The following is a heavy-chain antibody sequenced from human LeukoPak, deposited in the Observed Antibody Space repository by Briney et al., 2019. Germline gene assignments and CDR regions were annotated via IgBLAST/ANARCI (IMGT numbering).Heavy chain of an antibody. CDR1: GFTFSSYA. V-gene: IGHV3-30-3*01. J-gene: IGHJ4*02. CDR2: ISYDGSNK. CDR3: AKGFYVGAYYFDY. Sequence: GGSLRLSCAASGFTFSSYAMHWVRQAPGKGLEWVAVISYDGSNKYYADSVKGRFTISRDNSKNTLYLQMNSLRAEDTAVYYCAKGFYVGAYYFDYWGQGTLVTVSS. D-gene: IGHD1-26*01.